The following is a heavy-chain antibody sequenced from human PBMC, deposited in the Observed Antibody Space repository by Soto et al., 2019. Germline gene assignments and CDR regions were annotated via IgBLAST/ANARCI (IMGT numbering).Heavy chain of an antibody. CDR3: ARVGYCSGGSCYAVPGGSYYYYYMDV. D-gene: IGHD2-15*01. V-gene: IGHV4-34*01. Sequence: SETLSLTCAVYGGSFSGYYWSWIRQPPGKGLEWIGKINHSGSTNYNPSLKSRVTISVDTSKNQFSLKLSSVTAADTAVYYCARVGYCSGGSCYAVPGGSYYYYYMDVWGKGTTVTVS. J-gene: IGHJ6*03. CDR1: GGSFSGYY. CDR2: INHSGST.